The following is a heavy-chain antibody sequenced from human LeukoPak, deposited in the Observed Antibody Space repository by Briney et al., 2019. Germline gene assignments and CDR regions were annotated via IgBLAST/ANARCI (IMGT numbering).Heavy chain of an antibody. CDR2: IYYSGST. Sequence: SQTLSLTCAVSGGSISSGGYYWSWIRQHPGKGLEWIGYIYYSGSTYYNPSLKSRVTISVDTSKNQFSLKLSSVTAADTAVYYCARVGRGGYGLDYWGQGTLVTVSS. J-gene: IGHJ4*02. V-gene: IGHV4-31*11. CDR1: GGSISSGGYY. CDR3: ARVGRGGYGLDY. D-gene: IGHD3-22*01.